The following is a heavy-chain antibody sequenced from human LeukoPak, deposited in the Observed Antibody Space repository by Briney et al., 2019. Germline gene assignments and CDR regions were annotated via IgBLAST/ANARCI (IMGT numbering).Heavy chain of an antibody. Sequence: VGCLRLSCAASGFTFSSYSMNWVRQAPGKGLEWVSSISSSSSYIYYADSVKGRFTISRDNAKNSLYLQMNSLRAEDTAVYYCARALELWFGESHFFFDYWGQGTLVTVSS. CDR3: ARALELWFGESHFFFDY. V-gene: IGHV3-21*01. J-gene: IGHJ4*02. CDR1: GFTFSSYS. CDR2: ISSSSSYI. D-gene: IGHD3-10*01.